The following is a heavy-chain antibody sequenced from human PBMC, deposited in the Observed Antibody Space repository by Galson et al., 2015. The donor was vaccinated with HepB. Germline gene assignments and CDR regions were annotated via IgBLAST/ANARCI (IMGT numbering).Heavy chain of an antibody. CDR3: AKPWGYGDYVVGPSSPVDY. CDR2: ISGSGGST. J-gene: IGHJ4*02. CDR1: GFTFSSYA. Sequence: SLRLSCAASGFTFSSYAMSWVRQAPGKGLEWVSAISGSGGSTYYADSVKGRFTISRDNSKNTLYLQMNSLRAEDTAVYYCAKPWGYGDYVVGPSSPVDYWGQGTLVTVSS. D-gene: IGHD4-17*01. V-gene: IGHV3-23*01.